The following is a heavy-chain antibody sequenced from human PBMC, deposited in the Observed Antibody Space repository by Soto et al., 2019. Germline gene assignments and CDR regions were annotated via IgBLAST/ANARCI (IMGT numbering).Heavy chain of an antibody. CDR1: GFXFSSYW. CDR3: ARVVAGGMDV. CDR2: ISNDGSST. J-gene: IGHJ6*02. Sequence: PGGSLXLSCAVSGFXFSSYWMHWVRQAPGKGLVLVSRISNDGSSTFYADSVKGRFTISRDNAKNTLYLQMNSLRAEDTAVYYCARVVAGGMDVWGQGTTVTVSS. V-gene: IGHV3-74*01.